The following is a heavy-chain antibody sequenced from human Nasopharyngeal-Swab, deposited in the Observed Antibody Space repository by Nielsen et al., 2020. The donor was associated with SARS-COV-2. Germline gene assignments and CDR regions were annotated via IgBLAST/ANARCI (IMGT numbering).Heavy chain of an antibody. CDR1: GFTFEDYA. Sequence: GGSLRLSCAASGFTFEDYAMHWVRQAPGKGLEWVSGISWNSGSIGYADSVKGRFTISRDNAENSLYLQMNSLRVEDTALYYCAKADRSGYWGQGTLVTVSS. CDR3: AKADRSGY. CDR2: ISWNSGSI. D-gene: IGHD3-10*01. J-gene: IGHJ4*02. V-gene: IGHV3-9*01.